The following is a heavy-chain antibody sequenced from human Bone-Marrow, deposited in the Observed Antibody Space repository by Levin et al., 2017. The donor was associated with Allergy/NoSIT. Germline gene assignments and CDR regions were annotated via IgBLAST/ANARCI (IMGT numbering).Heavy chain of an antibody. CDR1: GFTFDVYS. CDR2: ISWNSDYI. CDR3: AKVGHSSGSWSHVFDA. D-gene: IGHD3-22*01. V-gene: IGHV3-9*01. J-gene: IGHJ3*01. Sequence: TGGSLRLSCAASGFTFDVYSMNWVRQAPGKGLEGVSSISWNSDYIGYAESLKGRLTISSDNAKNVLYLQMNSLRPKATSFYYCAKVGHSSGSWSHVFDAWGQGTMVTVSS.